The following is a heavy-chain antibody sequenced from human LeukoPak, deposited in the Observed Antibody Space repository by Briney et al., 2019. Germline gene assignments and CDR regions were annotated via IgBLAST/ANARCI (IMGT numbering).Heavy chain of an antibody. CDR3: AKDRRPVNQQYGAPGY. V-gene: IGHV3-30*02. CDR1: GFTFSSYG. CDR2: IRYDGSNK. J-gene: IGHJ4*02. Sequence: QAGGSLRLSCAASGFTFSSYGMHWVRQAPGKGLEWVAFIRYDGSNKYYADSVKGRFTISRDNSKNTLYLQMNSLRAEDTAVYYCAKDRRPVNQQYGAPGYWGQGTLVIVSS. D-gene: IGHD4-17*01.